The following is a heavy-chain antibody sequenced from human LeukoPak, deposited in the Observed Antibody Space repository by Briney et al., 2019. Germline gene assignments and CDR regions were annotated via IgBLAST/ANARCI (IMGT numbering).Heavy chain of an antibody. J-gene: IGHJ4*02. V-gene: IGHV3-23*01. CDR3: ARYSGSYHSFHY. CDR2: ISGSGYTT. D-gene: IGHD1-26*01. CDR1: GFTFSSYA. Sequence: GGSLRLSCAASGFTFSSYAMNWVRQAPGRGLEWVSSISGSGYTTHYADSVQGRFTISRDNSNNTLYLQMNSLRVEDTAVYYCARYSGSYHSFHYWGQGTLVTVSS.